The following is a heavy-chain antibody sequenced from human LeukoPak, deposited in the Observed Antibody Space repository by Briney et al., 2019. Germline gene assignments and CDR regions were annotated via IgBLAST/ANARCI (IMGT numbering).Heavy chain of an antibody. CDR1: GGTFSSYA. Sequence: SVKVSCKASGGTFSSYAISWVRQAPGQGLEWMGRIIPILGIANYAQKLQGRVTITADKSTSTAYMELSSLRSEDTAVYYCARPTLVAQDAFDIWGQGTMVTVSS. D-gene: IGHD2-2*01. CDR2: IIPILGIA. V-gene: IGHV1-69*04. J-gene: IGHJ3*02. CDR3: ARPTLVAQDAFDI.